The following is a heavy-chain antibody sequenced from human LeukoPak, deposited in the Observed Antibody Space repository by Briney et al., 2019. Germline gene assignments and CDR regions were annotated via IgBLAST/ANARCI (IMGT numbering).Heavy chain of an antibody. V-gene: IGHV3-48*03. CDR1: GFTFSSYE. D-gene: IGHD3-3*01. CDR2: ISSSGSAM. CDR3: ARGGTFGVVTHLDL. J-gene: IGHJ6*04. Sequence: PGGSLRLSCAASGFTFSSYEMNWVRQAPGKGPEWVSSISSSGSAMYYADSVKGRFTISRDNAKNSLYLQMNSLGVEDTAVYFCARGGTFGVVTHLDLWGKGTTVTVSS.